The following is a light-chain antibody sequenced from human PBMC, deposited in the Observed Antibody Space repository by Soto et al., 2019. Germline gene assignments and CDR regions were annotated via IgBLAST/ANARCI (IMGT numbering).Light chain of an antibody. V-gene: IGKV3D-20*02. CDR1: QSVSNNY. CDR3: QQRSNWPLT. J-gene: IGKJ4*01. Sequence: EIVLTQSPGTLSLSPGERATLSCRASQSVSNNYLAWYQQKPGQAPRLLMYDASTRAAGIPDRFSGSGSGADFTLTISRLEPEDFAVYYCQQRSNWPLTFGGGTKVDIK. CDR2: DAS.